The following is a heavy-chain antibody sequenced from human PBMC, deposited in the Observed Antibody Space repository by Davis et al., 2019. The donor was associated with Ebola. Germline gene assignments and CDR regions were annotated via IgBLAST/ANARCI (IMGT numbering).Heavy chain of an antibody. CDR1: CFISSTYW. CDR3: ARGIAVDQPWY. V-gene: IGHV3-74*01. CDR2: ITGDGSST. J-gene: IGHJ4*02. Sequence: ASLMSSCAASCFISSTYWMHWLRQAPRKGLAWVSRITGDGSSTDYADSVKGRFTNSRDNAKNTLYLQMNSLGPEDTAVYCCARGIAVDQPWYWGQGTLVTVSS. D-gene: IGHD2-21*01.